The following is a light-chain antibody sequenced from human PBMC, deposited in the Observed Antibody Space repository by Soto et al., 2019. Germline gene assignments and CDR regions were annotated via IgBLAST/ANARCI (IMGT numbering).Light chain of an antibody. CDR1: QSVLYTSNNKNY. CDR2: WAS. V-gene: IGKV4-1*01. Sequence: DIVMTQSPDSLPVSLGERATINCKSSQSVLYTSNNKNYLAWYQQKPGQSPKLLIYWASTRESGVPDRFSGSGSGTDFTLTINSLQAEDVAVYYCQQYYSTPLTFGGGTKVDIK. J-gene: IGKJ4*01. CDR3: QQYYSTPLT.